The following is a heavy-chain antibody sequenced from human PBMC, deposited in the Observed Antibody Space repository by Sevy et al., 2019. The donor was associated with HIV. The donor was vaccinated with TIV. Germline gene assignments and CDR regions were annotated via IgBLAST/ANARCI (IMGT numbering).Heavy chain of an antibody. D-gene: IGHD2-15*01. CDR3: AGVRRYCSGGSCYFDDAFDF. V-gene: IGHV3-13*01. CDR2: IGTAGDT. CDR1: GFTFSSYD. Sequence: GGSLRLSCAASGFTFSSYDMHWVRQATGKGLEWVSAIGTAGDTYYPGSVKGRFTISRENAKNSLYLQMNSLRAGDTAVYYCAGVRRYCSGGSCYFDDAFDFWGQGTMVTVSS. J-gene: IGHJ3*01.